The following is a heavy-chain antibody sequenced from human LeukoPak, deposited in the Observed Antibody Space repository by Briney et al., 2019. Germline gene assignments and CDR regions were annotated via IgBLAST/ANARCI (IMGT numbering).Heavy chain of an antibody. CDR1: GYTFSSYA. D-gene: IGHD6-19*01. CDR3: AREGGSSGWYYFDY. CDR2: IWYDGSNK. V-gene: IGHV3-33*08. Sequence: GRSLTLSCTASGYTFSSYAMQWVRQAPGKGLEWVAVIWYDGSNKYYADSVKGRFTISRDNSKNTLYLQMNSLRAEDTAVYYCAREGGSSGWYYFDYWGQGTLVTVSS. J-gene: IGHJ4*02.